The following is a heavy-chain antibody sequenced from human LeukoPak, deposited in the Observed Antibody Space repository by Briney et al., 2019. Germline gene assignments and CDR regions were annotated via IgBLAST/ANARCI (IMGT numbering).Heavy chain of an antibody. D-gene: IGHD3-3*01. CDR2: INHSGST. CDR1: GESLSGYY. V-gene: IGHV4-34*01. Sequence: SETLSLTCAVYGESLSGYYWSWIRQPPGKGLEWIGEINHSGSTNYNPSLKSRVTISVDTSKNQFSLKLSSVTAADTAVYYCARVGGKYDFWSGYYTPYYYYYYMDVWGKGTTVTVSS. J-gene: IGHJ6*03. CDR3: ARVGGKYDFWSGYYTPYYYYYYMDV.